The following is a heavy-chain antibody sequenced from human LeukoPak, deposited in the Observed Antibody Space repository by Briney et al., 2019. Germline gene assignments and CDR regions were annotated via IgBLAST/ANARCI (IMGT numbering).Heavy chain of an antibody. D-gene: IGHD1-7*01. Sequence: GGSLRLSCAASGFTFSSYEMNWVRQAPGKGLEWVSYISSSGTTINYTDSVKGRFTIFRDNAKNSLYLQMKSLRVEDTAVYFCARDLTGTSSYWGQGTLVTVSS. CDR1: GFTFSSYE. CDR3: ARDLTGTSSY. V-gene: IGHV3-48*03. J-gene: IGHJ4*02. CDR2: ISSSGTTI.